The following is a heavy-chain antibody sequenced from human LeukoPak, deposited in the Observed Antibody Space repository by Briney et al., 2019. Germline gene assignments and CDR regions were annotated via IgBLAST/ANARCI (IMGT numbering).Heavy chain of an antibody. CDR1: GGTFSSYA. Sequence: SVKVSCKASGGTFSSYAISWVRQAPGQGLEWMGGIIPIFGTANYAQKFQGRVTITADESTSTAYMELSSLRSEDTAVYYCARDRSDYYLAFDIWGQGAMVTVSS. V-gene: IGHV1-69*13. D-gene: IGHD3-10*01. CDR3: ARDRSDYYLAFDI. J-gene: IGHJ3*02. CDR2: IIPIFGTA.